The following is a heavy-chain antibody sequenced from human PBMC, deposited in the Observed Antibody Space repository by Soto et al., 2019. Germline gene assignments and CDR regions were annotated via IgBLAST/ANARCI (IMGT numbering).Heavy chain of an antibody. CDR2: IYYSGST. CDR1: GGSISSGGYY. CDR3: ASNVGYGDYVPYY. Sequence: PSETLSLTCTVSGGSISSGGYYWSWIRQHPGKGLEWIGYIYYSGSTYYNPSLKSRVTISVDASKNQFSLKLSSVTAADTAVYYCASNVGYGDYVPYYWGQGTLVTVSS. J-gene: IGHJ4*02. V-gene: IGHV4-31*03. D-gene: IGHD4-17*01.